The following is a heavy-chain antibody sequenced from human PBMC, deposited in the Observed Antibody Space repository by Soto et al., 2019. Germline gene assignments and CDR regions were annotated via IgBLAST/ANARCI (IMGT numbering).Heavy chain of an antibody. CDR3: ARGRKDSSGYLYYFDY. CDR2: IYDSGRT. J-gene: IGHJ4*01. Sequence: SETLSLTCTVSGDSIRDYYWSWIRQPPGKGLEWIGYIYDSGRTNYNPSLKSRVTISVDTSKNQFSLKLSSVTAADTAVYYCARGRKDSSGYLYYFDYWGQGTLVTVSS. CDR1: GDSIRDYY. D-gene: IGHD3-22*01. V-gene: IGHV4-59*01.